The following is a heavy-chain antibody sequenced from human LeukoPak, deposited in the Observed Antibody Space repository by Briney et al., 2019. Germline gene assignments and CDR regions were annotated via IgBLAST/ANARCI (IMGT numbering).Heavy chain of an antibody. V-gene: IGHV2-70*04. CDR1: GFSLSTRGMR. J-gene: IGHJ4*02. CDR2: IDWEDNI. Sequence: SGPTLVNPTQTLTLTCTFPGFSLSTRGMRVSWIRQPPGKALEWLALIDWEDNIFYSSSLRARLTISKDTSKNQAALTLTNVDPADTATYYCARTSHTGVWYDLDSWGQGTLVTVSS. CDR3: ARTSHTGVWYDLDS. D-gene: IGHD6-19*01.